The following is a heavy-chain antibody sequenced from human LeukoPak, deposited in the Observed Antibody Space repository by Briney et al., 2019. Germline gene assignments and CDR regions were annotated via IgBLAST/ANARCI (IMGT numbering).Heavy chain of an antibody. CDR3: ARERGYSYGKQRGQERDLRC. J-gene: IGHJ4*02. CDR2: VNLNGST. V-gene: IGHV4-34*01. CDR1: GGSFSSDY. D-gene: IGHD5-18*01. Sequence: PSETLSLTCAVYGGSFSSDYWSWIRHPPRKGQEWNGEVNLNGSTNNNPSLKSQVTISVYMSKNQFSLKLSSVTAADTAVYYCARERGYSYGKQRGQERDLRCWGEGTLVTVSS.